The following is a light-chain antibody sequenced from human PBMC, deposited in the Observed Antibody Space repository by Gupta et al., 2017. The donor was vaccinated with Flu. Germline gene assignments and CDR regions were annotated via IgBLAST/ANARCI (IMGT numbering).Light chain of an antibody. Sequence: ITISSTAATRDVVGYYYVACYQHHTGEAPNLLLYHVVSRPSAVSDRFSGANSAGTASLTTSWLQAEEDADYYYSSSKTSTTLVVFGGGTKLTVL. CDR1: TRDVVGYYY. CDR2: HVV. V-gene: IGLV2-14*03. J-gene: IGLJ2*01. CDR3: SSSKTSTTLVV.